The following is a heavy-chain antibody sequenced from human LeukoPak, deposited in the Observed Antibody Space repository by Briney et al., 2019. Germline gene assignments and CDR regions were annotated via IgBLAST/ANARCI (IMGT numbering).Heavy chain of an antibody. D-gene: IGHD6-25*01. J-gene: IGHJ1*01. CDR3: AQSHQQRAAKYFQH. Sequence: PSETLSLTCTVSGDSISNSIYYWGWIRQPPGKGLEWIGTIYYSGSTYYNPSLKSRVTISIDTSKNQFSLKLSSVTAADTAVYYCAQSHQQRAAKYFQHWGQGTLVTVSS. V-gene: IGHV4-39*07. CDR1: GDSISNSIYY. CDR2: IYYSGST.